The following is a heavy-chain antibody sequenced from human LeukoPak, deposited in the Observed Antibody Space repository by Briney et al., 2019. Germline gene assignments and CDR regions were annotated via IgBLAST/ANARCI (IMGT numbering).Heavy chain of an antibody. CDR3: ATETGDSPDY. Sequence: PGGSLRLSCAVSGLTFSRYAMSWVRQAPGKGLEWVSAISESGSGTYYADSVKGRFTISRDNSKDTLSLQMNSLRGEDTAVYYCATETGDSPDYWGQGTLVTVSS. CDR1: GLTFSRYA. CDR2: ISESGSGT. D-gene: IGHD2-21*01. V-gene: IGHV3-23*01. J-gene: IGHJ4*02.